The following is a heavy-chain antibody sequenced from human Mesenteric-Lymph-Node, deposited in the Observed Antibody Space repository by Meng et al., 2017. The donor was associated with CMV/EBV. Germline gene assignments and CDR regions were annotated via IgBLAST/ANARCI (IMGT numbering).Heavy chain of an antibody. J-gene: IGHJ6*02. CDR1: GDSVSSNSAA. D-gene: IGHD2-2*02. CDR3: ARDCAIRVGYYYYAMDV. CDR2: TYYRSKWYN. Sequence: SQTLSLTCAISGDSVSSNSAAWNWIRQSPSRGLEWLGRTYYRSKWYNDYAVSVKSRITINPDTSKNQFSLQLNSVTPEDTAVYYCARDCAIRVGYYYYAMDVWGPGTTVTVSS. V-gene: IGHV6-1*01.